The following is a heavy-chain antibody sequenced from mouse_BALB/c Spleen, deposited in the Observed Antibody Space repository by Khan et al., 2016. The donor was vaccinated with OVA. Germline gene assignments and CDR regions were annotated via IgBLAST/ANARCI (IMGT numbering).Heavy chain of an antibody. V-gene: IGHV1S41*01. CDR2: IGPGSGST. J-gene: IGHJ4*01. CDR1: GYTFTSYW. D-gene: IGHD6-2*01. Sequence: DLVKPGASVKLSCKASGYTFTSYWINWIKQRPGQGLEWIGRIGPGSGSTSYNELFTGKATLTVDTTSSTAYIQLSSLSSEDSAVFFCTRSYFYVSSLYAMDYWGQGTSVIVSS. CDR3: TRSYFYVSSLYAMDY.